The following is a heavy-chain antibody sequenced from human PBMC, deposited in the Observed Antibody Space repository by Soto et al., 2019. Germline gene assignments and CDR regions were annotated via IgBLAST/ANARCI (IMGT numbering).Heavy chain of an antibody. V-gene: IGHV3-30-3*01. CDR2: ISYDGSNK. CDR1: GFTFSSYA. D-gene: IGHD2-15*01. CDR3: ARELYCSGGSCYWFSNYYYYGMDV. Sequence: QVQLVESGGGVVQPGRSLRLSCAASGFTFSSYAMHWVRQDPGKGLEWVAVISYDGSNKYYADSVKGRFTISRDNSKNTLYLQMNSLRAEDTAVYYCARELYCSGGSCYWFSNYYYYGMDVWGQGTTVTVSS. J-gene: IGHJ6*02.